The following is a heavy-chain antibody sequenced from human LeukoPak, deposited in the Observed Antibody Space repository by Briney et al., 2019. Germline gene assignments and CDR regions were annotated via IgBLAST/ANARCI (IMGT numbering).Heavy chain of an antibody. V-gene: IGHV3-11*04. Sequence: GGSLRLSCAASGFTFSDYYMSWIRQAPGKGLEWVSYISSSGSTIYYADPVKGRFTISRDNAKNSLYLQMNILRAEDTAVYYCARDLAVTTDLDYWGQGTLVTVSS. CDR1: GFTFSDYY. J-gene: IGHJ4*02. CDR3: ARDLAVTTDLDY. CDR2: ISSSGSTI. D-gene: IGHD4-17*01.